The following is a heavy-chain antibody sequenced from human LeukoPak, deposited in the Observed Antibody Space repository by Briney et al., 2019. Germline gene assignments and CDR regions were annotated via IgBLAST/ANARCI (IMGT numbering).Heavy chain of an antibody. CDR3: ARVTYYYGSGTSHWFDP. Sequence: SETLSLTCTVSGGSISRGCYCWSWLRQPPGKGLEWIGYIYHSGTTYYNPSLKSRVTISPDTSKNQFTLKMTSVTAADTAVYYCARVTYYYGSGTSHWFDPWGQGTLVTVSS. CDR2: IYHSGTT. D-gene: IGHD3-10*01. J-gene: IGHJ5*02. CDR1: GGSISRGCYC. V-gene: IGHV4-30-2*05.